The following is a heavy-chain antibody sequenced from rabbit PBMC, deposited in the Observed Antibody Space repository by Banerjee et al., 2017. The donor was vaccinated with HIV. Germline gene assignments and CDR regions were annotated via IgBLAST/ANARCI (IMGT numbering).Heavy chain of an antibody. J-gene: IGHJ6*01. CDR3: ARDGNL. Sequence: QEQLEESGGDLVKPGASLTLTCTASGFSFSSSYWICWVRQAPGKGLEWIACIGAGSSGSTYYASWAKGRFTISKTSSTTVTLQMTSLTAADTATYFCARDGNLWGPGTLVTVS. V-gene: IGHV1S45*01. CDR1: GFSFSSSYW. CDR2: IGAGSSGST. D-gene: IGHD4-2*01.